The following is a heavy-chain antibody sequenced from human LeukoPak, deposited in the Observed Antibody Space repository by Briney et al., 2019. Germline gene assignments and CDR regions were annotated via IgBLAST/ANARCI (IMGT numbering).Heavy chain of an antibody. V-gene: IGHV4-30-4*08. J-gene: IGHJ3*02. Sequence: SETLSLTCTVSGGSISSGDYYWSWIRQPPGKGLEWIGYIYYSGSTYYNPSLKSRVTISVDTSKNQFSLKLSSVTAADTAVYYCATQHPVFGDAFDIWGQGTMVTVSS. CDR3: ATQHPVFGDAFDI. CDR2: IYYSGST. D-gene: IGHD3-3*01. CDR1: GGSISSGDYY.